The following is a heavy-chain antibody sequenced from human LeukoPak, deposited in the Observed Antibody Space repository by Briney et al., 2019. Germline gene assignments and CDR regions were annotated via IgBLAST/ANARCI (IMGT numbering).Heavy chain of an antibody. CDR2: ISYDGTNK. D-gene: IGHD1-26*01. V-gene: IGHV3-30*03. Sequence: PGRSLRLSCAVSGFTFRSYGMHWVRQAPGKGLEWVAVISYDGTNKYYADSVRGRFTISRDNSKDTLYLQMNSLRAEDTAVYYCARDQRTSGSYFRYWGQGTLVTVSS. J-gene: IGHJ4*02. CDR1: GFTFRSYG. CDR3: ARDQRTSGSYFRY.